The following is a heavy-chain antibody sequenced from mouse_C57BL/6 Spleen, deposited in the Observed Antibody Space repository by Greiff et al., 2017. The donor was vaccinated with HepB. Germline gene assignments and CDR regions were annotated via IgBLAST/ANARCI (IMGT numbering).Heavy chain of an antibody. CDR3: ARGVIYYYGKGYFDV. Sequence: QVQLQQPGAELVKPGASVKMSCKASGYTFTSYWITWVKQRPGQGLEWIGDIYPGSGSTNYNEKFKSKATLTVDTSSSTASMQLSSLTSEDSAVYYCARGVIYYYGKGYFDVWGTGTTVTVSS. J-gene: IGHJ1*03. V-gene: IGHV1-55*01. D-gene: IGHD1-1*01. CDR2: IYPGSGST. CDR1: GYTFTSYW.